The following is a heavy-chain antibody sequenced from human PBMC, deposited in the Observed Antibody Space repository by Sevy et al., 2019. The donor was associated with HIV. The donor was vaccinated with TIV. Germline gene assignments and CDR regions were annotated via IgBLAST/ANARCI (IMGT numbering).Heavy chain of an antibody. J-gene: IGHJ5*02. Sequence: SGPTLVKPTQTLTLTCTFSGFSLSATGVGVGWIRQPPGKALEWLAVIYWDDDERYSPSLRNRVTITKETSKNQVVLTLTNMDPVDTGTYYCAHTAAVRPNWFDPWGQGTLVTVSS. CDR1: GFSLSATGVG. CDR3: AHTAAVRPNWFDP. V-gene: IGHV2-5*02. D-gene: IGHD6-6*01. CDR2: IYWDDDE.